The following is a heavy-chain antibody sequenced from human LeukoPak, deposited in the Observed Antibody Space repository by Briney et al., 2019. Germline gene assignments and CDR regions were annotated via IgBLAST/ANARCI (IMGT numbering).Heavy chain of an antibody. CDR1: GFTFSSYA. D-gene: IGHD3-10*01. CDR3: ARQTMVRGVKLDHFDY. CDR2: ISGSGGST. V-gene: IGHV3-23*01. Sequence: AGGSLRLSCAASGFTFSSYAMSWVRQAPGKGLEWVSAISGSGGSTYYADSVKGRFTISRDNSKNTLYLQMNSLRAEDTAVYYCARQTMVRGVKLDHFDYWGQGTLVTVSS. J-gene: IGHJ4*02.